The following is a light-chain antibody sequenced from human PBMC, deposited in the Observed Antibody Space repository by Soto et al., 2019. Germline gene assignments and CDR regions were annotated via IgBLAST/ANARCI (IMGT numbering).Light chain of an antibody. J-gene: IGKJ4*01. Sequence: VLTQSPAILSLSPGERATLSCRASQSVNNYLAWYQQRPGQAPRLLIYDSSTRATGIPARFSASGSGTDVTLTISSLEPEDFAVYYCQQRRVWPLTFGGGTKVQIK. CDR1: QSVNNY. CDR2: DSS. CDR3: QQRRVWPLT. V-gene: IGKV3-11*01.